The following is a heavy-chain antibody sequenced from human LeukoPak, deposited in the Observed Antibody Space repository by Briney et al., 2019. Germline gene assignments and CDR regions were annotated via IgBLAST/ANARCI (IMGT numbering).Heavy chain of an antibody. D-gene: IGHD3-22*01. Sequence: ASVNVSCKVSGYTLTELSMHWVRQAPGKGLEWMGGFDPEDGETIYAQKFQGRVTITEDTSTDTAYMELSSLRSEDTAVYYCARVTQVITYYYGMDVWGQGTTVTVSS. J-gene: IGHJ6*02. CDR3: ARVTQVITYYYGMDV. V-gene: IGHV1-24*01. CDR1: GYTLTELS. CDR2: FDPEDGET.